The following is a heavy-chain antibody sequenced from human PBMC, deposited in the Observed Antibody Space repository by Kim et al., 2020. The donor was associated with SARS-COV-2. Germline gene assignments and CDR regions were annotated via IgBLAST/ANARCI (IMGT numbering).Heavy chain of an antibody. J-gene: IGHJ4*02. V-gene: IGHV3-74*01. D-gene: IGHD1-20*01. CDR3: VRYPISGIDY. CDR1: GFTFSNYY. Sequence: GGSLRLSCTASGFTFSNYYMHWVRQAPGKGLEWVSRIYSDGSSTIYADSVKGRFTISRDNAKNTLYLQMNSLRVEDPAVYYCVRYPISGIDYWGQGTLVTGS. CDR2: IYSDGSST.